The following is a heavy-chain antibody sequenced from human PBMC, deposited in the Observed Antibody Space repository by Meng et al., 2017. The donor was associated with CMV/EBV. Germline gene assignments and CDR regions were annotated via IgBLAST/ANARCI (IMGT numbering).Heavy chain of an antibody. Sequence: GGSLRLSCAASGFTFSSYGMHWVRQAPGKGLERAAFIRYDGSNKYYADSVKGRFTISRDNSKNTLYLQMNSLRAEDTAVYYCAKDKQYYDSSGWIDYWGQGTLVTVSS. CDR1: GFTFSSYG. CDR2: IRYDGSNK. CDR3: AKDKQYYDSSGWIDY. J-gene: IGHJ4*02. V-gene: IGHV3-30*02. D-gene: IGHD3-22*01.